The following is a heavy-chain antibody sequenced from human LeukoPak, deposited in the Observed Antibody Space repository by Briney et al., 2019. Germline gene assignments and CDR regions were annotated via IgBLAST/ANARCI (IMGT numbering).Heavy chain of an antibody. D-gene: IGHD2-15*01. CDR1: GFTFGSYA. J-gene: IGHJ4*02. CDR3: AKGGGGSRSSHVSH. Sequence: GGSLRLSCAASGFTFGSYAMSWVRQAPGKGLEWVSVISDSGDSTFYADSVKGRFTISRDNSKNTLYLQMGSLRAEDTAVYHCAKGGGGSRSSHVSHWGQGTLVTVSS. CDR2: ISDSGDST. V-gene: IGHV3-23*01.